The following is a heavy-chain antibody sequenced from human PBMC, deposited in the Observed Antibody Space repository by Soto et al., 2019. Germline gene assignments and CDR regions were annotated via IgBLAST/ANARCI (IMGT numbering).Heavy chain of an antibody. CDR3: ARLYYYDSSKDY. V-gene: IGHV4-34*01. D-gene: IGHD3-22*01. CDR1: GGSFSGYY. J-gene: IGHJ4*02. Sequence: PSETLSLTCAVYGGSFSGYYWSWIRQPPGKGLEWIGEINHSGSTNYNPSLKSRVTISVDTSKNQFSLKLSSVTAADTAVYYCARLYYYDSSKDYWGQGTLVTVSS. CDR2: INHSGST.